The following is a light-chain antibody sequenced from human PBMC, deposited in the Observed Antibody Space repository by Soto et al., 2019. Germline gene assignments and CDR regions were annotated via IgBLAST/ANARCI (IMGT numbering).Light chain of an antibody. CDR1: SSDIGGYNY. CDR2: EVT. J-gene: IGLJ1*01. CDR3: SSYSSTSTLCV. Sequence: QSALTQPSSVSGSPGQSITISCTGTSSDIGGYNYVSWYQQHPGKAPKLMIYEVTNLPSGVSNRFSGSKSGNTASLTISGLQAEDEADYYCSSYSSTSTLCVFGTGTKLTVL. V-gene: IGLV2-14*01.